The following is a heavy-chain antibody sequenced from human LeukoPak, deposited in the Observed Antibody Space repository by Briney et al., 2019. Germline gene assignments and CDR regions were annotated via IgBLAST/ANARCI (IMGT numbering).Heavy chain of an antibody. V-gene: IGHV4-34*01. Sequence: PSETLSLTCAVYGGSFSGYYWSWIRQPPGKGLEWIGEINHSGSTNYNPSLKSRVTISVDTSKNQFSLKLSSVTAADTAVYYCARGIAAAGHEPNRLDYWGQGTLVTVSS. D-gene: IGHD6-13*01. J-gene: IGHJ4*02. CDR1: GGSFSGYY. CDR2: INHSGST. CDR3: ARGIAAAGHEPNRLDY.